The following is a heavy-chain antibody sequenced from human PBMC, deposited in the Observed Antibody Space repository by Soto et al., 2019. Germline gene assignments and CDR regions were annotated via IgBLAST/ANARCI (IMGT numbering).Heavy chain of an antibody. CDR2: ISGSGGTI. V-gene: IGHV3-23*01. CDR3: ARDERSVY. CDR1: GFTFSSYA. D-gene: IGHD6-6*01. J-gene: IGHJ4*02. Sequence: PVGSLRLSCAASGFTFSSYAMSWVRQAPGKGLEWVSAISGSGGTIYYADSVKGRFTISRDNAKNSLYLQMNSLRDEDTAVYYCARDERSVYWGQGTLVTVSS.